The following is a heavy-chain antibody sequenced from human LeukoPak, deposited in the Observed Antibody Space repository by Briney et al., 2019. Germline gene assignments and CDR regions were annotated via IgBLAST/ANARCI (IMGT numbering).Heavy chain of an antibody. V-gene: IGHV4-59*08. J-gene: IGHJ4*02. CDR2: IFFTGNT. CDR1: ADSISDDY. Sequence: SETLSLTCTVSADSISDDYWCWSRQPPGKGLEWIGYIFFTGNTNYNPSLKSRVTISVDTSKNQFSLKLSSVTAADTAVYYCGTLAGYTYGVTTDYWGQGTLVTVSS. D-gene: IGHD5-18*01. CDR3: GTLAGYTYGVTTDY.